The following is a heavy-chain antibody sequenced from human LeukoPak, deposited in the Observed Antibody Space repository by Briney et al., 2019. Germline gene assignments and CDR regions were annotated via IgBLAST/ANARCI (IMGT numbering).Heavy chain of an antibody. Sequence: SETLSLTCTVSGASIHNNYWSWIRQPPGQGLEWIGYTSTSGSTNYNPSLKSRVTISVDTSKKEFSLKLTSITAADTAVYYCARELLGAFDTWGQGAMVSVSS. J-gene: IGHJ3*02. CDR2: TSTSGST. CDR1: GASIHNNY. CDR3: ARELLGAFDT. V-gene: IGHV4-4*09. D-gene: IGHD2-15*01.